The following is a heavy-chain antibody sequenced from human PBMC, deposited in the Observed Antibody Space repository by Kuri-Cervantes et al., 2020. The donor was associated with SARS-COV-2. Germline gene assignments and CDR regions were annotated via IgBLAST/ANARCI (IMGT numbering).Heavy chain of an antibody. CDR2: ITPNGDLT. Sequence: ASVKVSCKTSGYTITNFFMHWVRQAPGQGLEWMGLITPNGDLTLYAQNFQGRVTMTRDTSTSTVYMELSSLRSEDTAVYYCARDGDYSNYGMYYFDYWGQGTLVTVSS. CDR3: ARDGDYSNYGMYYFDY. V-gene: IGHV1-46*01. CDR1: GYTITNFF. D-gene: IGHD4-11*01. J-gene: IGHJ4*02.